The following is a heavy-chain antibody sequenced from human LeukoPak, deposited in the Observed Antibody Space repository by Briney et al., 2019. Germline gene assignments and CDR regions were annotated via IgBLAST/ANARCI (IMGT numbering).Heavy chain of an antibody. V-gene: IGHV4-31*03. Sequence: PSETLSLTCTVSGGSLSSGGHYWSWIRQHPGTGLEWIGYIYDGGSTYYKPSLQSRVTIAVDTSKNQFSLKLSSVTAADTAVYYCARASPHDYGDYRLDNWGQGTLVTVSS. D-gene: IGHD4-17*01. CDR2: IYDGGST. CDR1: GGSLSSGGHY. J-gene: IGHJ4*02. CDR3: ARASPHDYGDYRLDN.